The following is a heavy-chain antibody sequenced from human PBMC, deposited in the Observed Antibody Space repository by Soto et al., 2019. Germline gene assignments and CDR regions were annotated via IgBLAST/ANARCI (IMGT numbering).Heavy chain of an antibody. D-gene: IGHD6-13*01. J-gene: IGHJ4*02. CDR3: ARRSSSWYDY. Sequence: LSLTCTVSGGSISSGGYYWSWIRQHPGKGLEWIGYIYYSGSTYYNPSLKSRVTISVDTSKNHFSLKLSSVTAADTAVYYCARRSSSWYDYWGQGTLVTVSS. CDR2: IYYSGST. CDR1: GGSISSGGYY. V-gene: IGHV4-31*03.